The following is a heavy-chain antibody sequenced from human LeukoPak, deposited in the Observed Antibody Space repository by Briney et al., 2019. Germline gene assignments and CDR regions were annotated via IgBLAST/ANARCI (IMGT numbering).Heavy chain of an antibody. D-gene: IGHD2-2*01. CDR1: GFTFSSYA. J-gene: IGHJ4*02. Sequence: GGSLRLSCVASGFTFSSYAMSWVRQAPGKGLEWVSAISGSGGSTYYADSVKGRFTISRDNSKNTLYLQMNSLRAEDTAVYYCAKTYCSSTSCLDTFFDYWGQGSLVTVPS. V-gene: IGHV3-23*01. CDR3: AKTYCSSTSCLDTFFDY. CDR2: ISGSGGST.